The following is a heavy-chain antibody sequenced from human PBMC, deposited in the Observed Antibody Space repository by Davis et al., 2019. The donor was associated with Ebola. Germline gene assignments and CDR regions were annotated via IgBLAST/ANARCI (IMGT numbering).Heavy chain of an antibody. D-gene: IGHD2-21*01. J-gene: IGHJ6*02. V-gene: IGHV3-23*01. CDR2: ITGGGGST. Sequence: GESLKISCAASGFNFINHAMTWVRPAPGKGLEWVSSITGGGGSTHHADSVKGRFTISRDSWKNTLYLQMNSLRAEDTAIYYCAKHRGDNYYYYSMDVWGQGTTVTVSS. CDR1: GFNFINHA. CDR3: AKHRGDNYYYYSMDV.